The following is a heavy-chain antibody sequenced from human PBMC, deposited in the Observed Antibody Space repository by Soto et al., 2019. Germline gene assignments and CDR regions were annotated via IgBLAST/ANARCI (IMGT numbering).Heavy chain of an antibody. Sequence: EVQLLESGGGLVQPGGSLRLSCAASGFTFSNYARNWVRQAPGRGLGWVSTISSSSGSTYYADSVKGRFTISRDNSKNFLYLQMNSLRGDDTAVYYCAKVGSERYSGQHSDYWGQGTLVTISS. J-gene: IGHJ4*02. V-gene: IGHV3-23*01. CDR1: GFTFSNYA. D-gene: IGHD5-12*01. CDR2: ISSSSGST. CDR3: AKVGSERYSGQHSDY.